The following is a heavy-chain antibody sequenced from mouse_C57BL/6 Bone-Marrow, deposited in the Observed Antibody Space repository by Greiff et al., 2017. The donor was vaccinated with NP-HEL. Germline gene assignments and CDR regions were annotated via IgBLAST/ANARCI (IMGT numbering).Heavy chain of an antibody. Sequence: QVQLKPSGAALAKPSPSLPLSCSASGYSFTSSLLHFLTPLPGPGLDWIGYIIPSSGYTKYNQTFKDKATLTADKSSSTAYMQLSSLTYEDAAVYDCATYYFDYWGQGTTLTVSS. V-gene: IGHV1-7*01. CDR1: GYSFTSSL. J-gene: IGHJ2*01. CDR2: IIPSSGYT. CDR3: ATYYFDY.